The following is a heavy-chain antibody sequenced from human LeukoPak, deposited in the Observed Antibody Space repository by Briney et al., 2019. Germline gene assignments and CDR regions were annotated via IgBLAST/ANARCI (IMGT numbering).Heavy chain of an antibody. J-gene: IGHJ3*02. D-gene: IGHD2-15*01. CDR3: TRSDCSGGGCYSVRAFDI. V-gene: IGHV3-7*01. CDR1: GFTFSIYW. Sequence: PGGSLRLSCAASGFTFSIYWMSWVSQAPGKGLEWVANIKQDGSEKYYVGSVKGRFTISRDNAKNSLYLQMNSLRAEDTAVYYCTRSDCSGGGCYSVRAFDIWGQGTMVAVSS. CDR2: IKQDGSEK.